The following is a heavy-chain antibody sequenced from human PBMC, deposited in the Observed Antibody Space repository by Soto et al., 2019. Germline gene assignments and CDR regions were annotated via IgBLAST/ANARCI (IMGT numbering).Heavy chain of an antibody. V-gene: IGHV3-23*01. J-gene: IGHJ5*02. CDR3: AKDIAAAATGWFDP. Sequence: LRFSCAASGFTFSSYAMSWVRQSPGKGLEWVSAISGSGGSTYYADSVKGRFTISRDNSKNTLYLQMNSLRAEDTAVYYCAKDIAAAATGWFDPWGQGTLVTVSS. CDR1: GFTFSSYA. D-gene: IGHD6-13*01. CDR2: ISGSGGST.